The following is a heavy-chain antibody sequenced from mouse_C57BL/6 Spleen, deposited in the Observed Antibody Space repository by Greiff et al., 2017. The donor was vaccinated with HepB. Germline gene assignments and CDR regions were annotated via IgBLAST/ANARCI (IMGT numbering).Heavy chain of an antibody. V-gene: IGHV2-2*01. CDR2: IWSGGST. D-gene: IGHD2-4*01. J-gene: IGHJ2*01. Sequence: QVHVKQSGPGLVQPSQSLSITCTVSGFSLTSYGVHWVRQSPGKGLEWLGVIWSGGSTDYNAAFISRLSISKDNSKSQVFFKMNSLQADDTAIYYCATLYDYDEGYYFDYWGQGTTLTVSS. CDR1: GFSLTSYG. CDR3: ATLYDYDEGYYFDY.